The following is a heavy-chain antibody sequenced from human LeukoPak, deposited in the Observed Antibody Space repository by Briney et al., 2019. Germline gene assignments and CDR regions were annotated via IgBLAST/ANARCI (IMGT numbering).Heavy chain of an antibody. CDR3: ARDQGRIAAAGNYRSSGY. CDR2: ISSDGSSK. Sequence: GRSLRLSCAASGFTFTSYTMHWVRQAPGKGLEWVAVISSDGSSKYYADSVKGRFTISRDNSKNKLYLQMNSLRTEDTAVYYCARDQGRIAAAGNYRSSGYWGQGTLVTVSS. J-gene: IGHJ4*02. CDR1: GFTFTSYT. D-gene: IGHD6-13*01. V-gene: IGHV3-30-3*01.